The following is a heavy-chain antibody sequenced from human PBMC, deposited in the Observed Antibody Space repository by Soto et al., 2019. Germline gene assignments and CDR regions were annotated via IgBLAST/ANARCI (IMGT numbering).Heavy chain of an antibody. V-gene: IGHV1-69*13. J-gene: IGHJ4*01. D-gene: IGHD3-22*01. Sequence: SVKVSCKASGGTFSSYAISWLRQAPVQGLDWMGGIIPIFGTANYAQKFQGRVTITADESTSTAYMALSSLRSEDTAVYYCARVGKGGGYLDYWGHGTMVTDSS. CDR3: ARVGKGGGYLDY. CDR1: GGTFSSYA. CDR2: IIPIFGTA.